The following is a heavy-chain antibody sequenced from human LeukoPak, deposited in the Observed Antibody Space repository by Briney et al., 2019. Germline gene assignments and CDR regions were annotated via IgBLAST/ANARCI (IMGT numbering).Heavy chain of an antibody. Sequence: SETLSLTCAVYGGSFSGHYWSWIRQPPGKGLEWIGEINHSGSTNYNPSLKSRVTISVDTSKNQFSLKLSSVTAADTAVYYCAKSNGYGLVDIWGQGTMVTVSS. V-gene: IGHV4-34*01. J-gene: IGHJ3*02. CDR3: AKSNGYGLVDI. CDR2: INHSGST. CDR1: GGSFSGHY. D-gene: IGHD3-10*01.